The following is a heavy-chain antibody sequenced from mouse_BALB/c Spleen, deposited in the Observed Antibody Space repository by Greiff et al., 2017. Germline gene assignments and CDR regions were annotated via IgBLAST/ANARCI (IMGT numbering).Heavy chain of an antibody. CDR2: IYPGDGDI. CDR3: ARGIRPLDY. CDR1: GYTFTSYW. Sequence: VQLVESGAELARPGASVKLSCKASGYTFTSYWMQWVKQRPGQGLEWIGAIYPGDGDIRYTQKFKGKATLTADKSSSTAYMQLSSLASEDSAVYYCARGIRPLDYWGQGTTLTVSS. D-gene: IGHD6-1*01. J-gene: IGHJ2*01. V-gene: IGHV1-87*01.